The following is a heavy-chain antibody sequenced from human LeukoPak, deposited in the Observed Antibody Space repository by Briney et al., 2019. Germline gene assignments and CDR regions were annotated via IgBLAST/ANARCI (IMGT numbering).Heavy chain of an antibody. D-gene: IGHD2-2*01. J-gene: IGHJ3*02. CDR2: IYYTGST. V-gene: IGHV4-59*08. CDR3: ARTLVEPTATDAFDI. CDR1: GGSISSYY. Sequence: KPSETLSLTCTVSGGSISSYYWSWIRQPPGKGLEWIGYIYYTGSTNYNPSLKSRLTISVDTSKNQFSLKLSSVTAADTAVYFCARTLVEPTATDAFDIWGQGTMVTVSS.